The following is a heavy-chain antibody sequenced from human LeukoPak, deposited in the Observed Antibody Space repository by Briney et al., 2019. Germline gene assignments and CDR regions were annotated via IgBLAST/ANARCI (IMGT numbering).Heavy chain of an antibody. CDR3: ARVTYGSGTYGAFDY. CDR1: GFTFSS. J-gene: IGHJ4*02. CDR2: IRYDGSNK. V-gene: IGHV3-30*02. D-gene: IGHD3-10*01. Sequence: GGSLRLSCAASGFTFSSIHWVRQAPGKGLEWVAFIRYDGSNKYYADSVKGRFTISRDNSKNTLCLQMNSLRAEDTAVYYCARVTYGSGTYGAFDYWGQGTLVTVSS.